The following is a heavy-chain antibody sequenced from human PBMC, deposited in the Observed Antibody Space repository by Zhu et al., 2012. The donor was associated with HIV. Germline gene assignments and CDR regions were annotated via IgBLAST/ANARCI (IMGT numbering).Heavy chain of an antibody. CDR3: AQKEGYCSGGRCYRFLFDP. CDR2: FYRTGDI. V-gene: IGHV4-38-2*02. D-gene: IGHD2-15*01. Sequence: QVQLQESGPGLVKPSETLSLTCTVSGYSIFNGYYWGWVRQPPGKGLEWIGSFYRTGDIYYNPSLKSRVTISGDMSKNQFSLRLNSVTAADTAVYYCAQKEGYCSGGRCYRFLFDPWSPGNPGHRLL. J-gene: IGHJ5*02. CDR1: GYSIFNGYY.